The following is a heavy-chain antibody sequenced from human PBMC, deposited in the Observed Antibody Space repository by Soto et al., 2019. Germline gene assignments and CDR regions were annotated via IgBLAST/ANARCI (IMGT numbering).Heavy chain of an antibody. J-gene: IGHJ6*02. D-gene: IGHD3-9*01. CDR2: INPSGGST. CDR1: GYTFTSYY. Sequence: ASVKVSCKASGYTFTSYYMDWVRQAPGQGLEWMGIINPSGGSTSYAQKFQGRVTMTRDTSTSTVYMELSSLRSEDTAVYYCARDRVLRYFDWPHHYYYYGMDVWGQGTTVTVSS. V-gene: IGHV1-46*01. CDR3: ARDRVLRYFDWPHHYYYYGMDV.